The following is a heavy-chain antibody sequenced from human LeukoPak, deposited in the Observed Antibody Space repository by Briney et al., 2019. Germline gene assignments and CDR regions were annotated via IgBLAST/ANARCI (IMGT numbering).Heavy chain of an antibody. Sequence: ASVKVSCKASGYTFTDYYIHWVRQAPGQGLEWMAWMNPNSGGTSYAQKFQGRVTMTRDTSISTAYMELSRLGFDDTAVYYCARNKEGKSLDYWGQGTLVTVSS. CDR2: MNPNSGGT. CDR3: ARNKEGKSLDY. CDR1: GYTFTDYY. J-gene: IGHJ4*02. V-gene: IGHV1-2*02.